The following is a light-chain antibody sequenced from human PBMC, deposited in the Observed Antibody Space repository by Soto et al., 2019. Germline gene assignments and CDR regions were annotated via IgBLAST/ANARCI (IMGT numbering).Light chain of an antibody. J-gene: IGKJ1*01. CDR2: AAS. CDR3: QQSYSTTWT. CDR1: QGISTY. Sequence: DIQMTHSPSSLSESVGDRVTITCRASQGISTYLNWYQQKPGKAPKLLIYAASSLQSGVPSRFSGSGSETDFTLTISSLQPEDFATYSCQQSYSTTWTFGQGTKVDIK. V-gene: IGKV1-39*01.